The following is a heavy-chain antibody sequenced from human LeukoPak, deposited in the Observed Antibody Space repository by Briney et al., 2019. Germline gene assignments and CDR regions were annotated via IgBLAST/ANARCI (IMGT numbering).Heavy chain of an antibody. D-gene: IGHD6-19*01. CDR2: ISSNGGST. CDR3: VAADLIAVAGTPFDY. Sequence: GGSLRLSCSASGFTFSSYAMHWVRQAPGKGLEYVSAISSNGGSTYYADSVKGRFTISRDNSKNTLYLQMSSLRAEGTAVYYCVAADLIAVAGTPFDYWGQGTLVTVSS. CDR1: GFTFSSYA. V-gene: IGHV3-64D*09. J-gene: IGHJ4*02.